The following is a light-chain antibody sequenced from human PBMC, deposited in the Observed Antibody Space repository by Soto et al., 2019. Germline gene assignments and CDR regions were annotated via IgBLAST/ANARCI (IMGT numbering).Light chain of an antibody. CDR2: DTS. V-gene: IGKV3-11*01. CDR1: QSVSDR. CDR3: RWRPRWPLT. Sequence: ETLLTQSPVTLSLSPGERATLSCRASQSVSDRLAWYQQKPGQAPRLLIYDTSNRATGIPARFSGSGSGTDFTITISSHDPEDFEVYYVRWRPRWPLTLGGGTRVEV. J-gene: IGKJ4*01.